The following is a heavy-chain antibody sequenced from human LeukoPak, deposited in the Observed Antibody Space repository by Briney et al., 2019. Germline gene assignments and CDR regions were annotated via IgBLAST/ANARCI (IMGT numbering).Heavy chain of an antibody. CDR1: GFGFGSYG. V-gene: IGHV3-21*01. D-gene: IGHD3-22*01. J-gene: IGHJ2*01. CDR3: ARDVGGDSTGFWYFDL. CDR2: ISRNGDYI. Sequence: GGSLRLSCAASGFGFGSYGMNWVRQAPGKGLEWVSSISRNGDYIDYAASLKGRFIISRDNANKSPSLEMNSLRVEDTALYFCARDVGGDSTGFWYFDLWGRGTLVTVSS.